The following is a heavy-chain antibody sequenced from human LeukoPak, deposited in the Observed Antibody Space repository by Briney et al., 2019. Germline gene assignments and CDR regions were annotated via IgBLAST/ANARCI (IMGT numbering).Heavy chain of an antibody. V-gene: IGHV1-2*02. J-gene: IGHJ3*02. D-gene: IGHD3-22*01. CDR1: GYTFTGYY. Sequence: ASVKVSCKASGYTFTGYYIHWVRQAPGQGLEWMGWINPNSGGTNYAQKFQGRVTMTRDTSISTAYMELGRLRSDDTAVYYCARERSNYYDSSSYCDAFDIWGQGTMVTVSS. CDR2: INPNSGGT. CDR3: ARERSNYYDSSSYCDAFDI.